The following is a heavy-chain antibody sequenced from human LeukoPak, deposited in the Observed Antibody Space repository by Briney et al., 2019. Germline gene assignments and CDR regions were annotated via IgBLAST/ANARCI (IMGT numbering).Heavy chain of an antibody. CDR1: GFSFSSNW. Sequence: GGSLRLACAAPGFSFSSNWMGWVRQAPGKGLEWVAHIKRDGSQKYYLDSVKGRFTISRDNAKNSLYLQMNSLRVEDTAVYYCARLGLEVGGPNWFDPWGQGTLVTVCS. CDR2: IKRDGSQK. D-gene: IGHD1-1*01. V-gene: IGHV3-7*01. CDR3: ARLGLEVGGPNWFDP. J-gene: IGHJ5*02.